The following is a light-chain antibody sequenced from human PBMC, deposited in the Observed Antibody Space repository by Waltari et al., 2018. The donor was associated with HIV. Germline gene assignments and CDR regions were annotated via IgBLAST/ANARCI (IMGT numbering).Light chain of an antibody. Sequence: ETVLTQSPATLSLSPGERATLSCRASQSVNNYLSWYQQKPGQAPRPLIYDASYRATGIPARFSGSGSGTDFTLTISSLEPEDFAVYYCQQRSNWPPEFTFGPGTKVDIK. J-gene: IGKJ3*01. CDR2: DAS. V-gene: IGKV3-11*01. CDR1: QSVNNY. CDR3: QQRSNWPPEFT.